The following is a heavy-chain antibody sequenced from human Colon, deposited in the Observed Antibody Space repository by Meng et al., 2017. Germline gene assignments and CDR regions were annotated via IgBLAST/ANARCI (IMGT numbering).Heavy chain of an antibody. Sequence: GESLRPSCAVSAFTFSDYYMSCIRQVPGEVLGWISFFSGSGTSIYYADSVKGRFTLSRDHAKHSLYLQMNSLRVEDTAVYYCARDHSFAVRGGSFDPWGQGTLVTVSS. J-gene: IGHJ5*02. CDR2: FSGSGTSI. CDR3: ARDHSFAVRGGSFDP. D-gene: IGHD3-10*01. V-gene: IGHV3-11*04. CDR1: AFTFSDYY.